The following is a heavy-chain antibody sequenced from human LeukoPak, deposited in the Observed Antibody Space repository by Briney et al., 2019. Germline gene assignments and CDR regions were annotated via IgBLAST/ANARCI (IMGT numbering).Heavy chain of an antibody. CDR2: IKSDGTNT. J-gene: IGHJ4*02. CDR3: ARDLLRGLDS. V-gene: IGHV3-74*01. CDR1: GFTLSNYW. Sequence: GGSLRLSSAASGFTLSNYWTHWVRQAPGKGLVWVSRIKSDGTNTNYADSVRGRFTISRDNAKSTVYLQMNSLRVEDTAIYYCARDLLRGLDSWGQGILVTVSS. D-gene: IGHD3-10*01.